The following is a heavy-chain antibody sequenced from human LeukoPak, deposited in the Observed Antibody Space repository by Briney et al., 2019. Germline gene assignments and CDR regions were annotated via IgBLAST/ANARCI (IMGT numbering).Heavy chain of an antibody. CDR3: ARGIDY. Sequence: GGSLTLFCAVSGFPYSRYGMRWVRHAPGKGLEWVSVIYTGGGRYYADSVRGRFTISRDTSKNMVFLQMNSLRVEDTAVYYCARGIDYWGRGTLVTVSS. CDR1: GFPYSRYG. CDR2: IYTGGGR. J-gene: IGHJ4*02. V-gene: IGHV3-53*01.